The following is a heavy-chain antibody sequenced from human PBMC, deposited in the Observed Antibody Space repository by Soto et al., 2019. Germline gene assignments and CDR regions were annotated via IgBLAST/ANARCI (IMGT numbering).Heavy chain of an antibody. V-gene: IGHV4-34*01. CDR3: ARGRSCYWYPGC. J-gene: IGHJ4*02. CDR2: INPSGST. CDR1: GGPFSGYY. D-gene: IGHD2-15*01. Sequence: SETLSLTCAVYGGPFSGYYWTWIRQPPGKGLEWIGEINPSGSTSYSPSLQSRVTILLDTSKNQFSLRLTSVTAADTAVYYCARGRSCYWYPGCWGRGTRGTVSS.